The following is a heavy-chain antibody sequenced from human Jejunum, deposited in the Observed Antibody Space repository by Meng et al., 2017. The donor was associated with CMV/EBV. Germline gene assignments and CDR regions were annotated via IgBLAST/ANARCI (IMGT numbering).Heavy chain of an antibody. D-gene: IGHD3-3*01. CDR2: ISGNSGST. CDR1: TRND. Sequence: TRNDMTWVRQAPGKGLEWVSGISGNSGSTYYADSVKGRFSISRDNSKNTVYLQMNSLGAEDTAVYYCASRPGAIFGVVIIPNFDYWGQGTLVTVSS. J-gene: IGHJ4*02. V-gene: IGHV3-23*01. CDR3: ASRPGAIFGVVIIPNFDY.